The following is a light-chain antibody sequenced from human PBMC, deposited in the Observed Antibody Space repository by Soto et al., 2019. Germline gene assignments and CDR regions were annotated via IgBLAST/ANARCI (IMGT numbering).Light chain of an antibody. CDR3: QQYSDWPLT. V-gene: IGKV3-15*01. Sequence: EIVMTQSPVTLSVSLGDTATLSCRASQTVTNSYVAWYQQKPGQAPRLLISGASTRAARVPVRFRGSGSGTDFTLTISSLQSEDFAVYYCQQYSDWPLTFGGGTKLEI. CDR1: QTVTNS. CDR2: GAS. J-gene: IGKJ4*01.